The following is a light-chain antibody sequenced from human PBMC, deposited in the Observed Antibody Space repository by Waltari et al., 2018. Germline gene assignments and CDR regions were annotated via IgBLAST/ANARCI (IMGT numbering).Light chain of an antibody. CDR1: QSISKW. V-gene: IGKV1-5*03. Sequence: DIQMTQSPSTLSASVGDRVTITCRASQSISKWLAWYQQKPGKGPKLLIYKASTLESGGPTKFSGRGIGTEFTPTNSRLQPYDFATYYCQQYNSYSLLTFGGGTKVEIK. CDR3: QQYNSYSLLT. CDR2: KAS. J-gene: IGKJ4*01.